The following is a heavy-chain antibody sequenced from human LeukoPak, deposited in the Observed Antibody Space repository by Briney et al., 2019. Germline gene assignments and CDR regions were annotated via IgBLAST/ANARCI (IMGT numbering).Heavy chain of an antibody. D-gene: IGHD3-10*01. CDR2: ISRGGIS. V-gene: IGHV3-23*01. CDR1: GFTFSVYD. Sequence: SGGSLRLSCAASGFTFSVYDMYWIRRSPGKGLECVSVISRGGISYYADSVKGRFTISRDNSKNTLYLQMNSLRAEDTAVYYCARGYLNNYGSGSYYLGDYWGQGTLVTVSS. CDR3: ARGYLNNYGSGSYYLGDY. J-gene: IGHJ4*02.